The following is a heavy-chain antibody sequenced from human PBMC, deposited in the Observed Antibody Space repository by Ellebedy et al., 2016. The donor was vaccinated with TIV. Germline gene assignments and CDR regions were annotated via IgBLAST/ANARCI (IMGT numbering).Heavy chain of an antibody. V-gene: IGHV1-46*01. D-gene: IGHD3-3*01. Sequence: AASVKVSCKASGYTFSGYFMHWVRQAPGQGLEWMGIINPSGGSTSYAQKFQGRVTMTRDTSTSTVYMELSSLRSEDTAVYYCARYSLLEWLPNNWFDPWGQGTLVTVSS. J-gene: IGHJ5*02. CDR1: GYTFSGYF. CDR3: ARYSLLEWLPNNWFDP. CDR2: INPSGGST.